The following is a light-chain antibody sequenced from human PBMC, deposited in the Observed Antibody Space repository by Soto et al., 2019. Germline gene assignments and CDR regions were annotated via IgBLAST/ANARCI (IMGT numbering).Light chain of an antibody. V-gene: IGKV1-33*01. Sequence: DIQMTQSPSSLSASVGDRVTITCQASQDISNYLNWYQQKPGKAPKLLIYDASNLETGVPSSFSGSGSGTDFTFTISSLQPEDIATYYCLQYDSLPLTFGGGTKVEIK. J-gene: IGKJ4*01. CDR2: DAS. CDR3: LQYDSLPLT. CDR1: QDISNY.